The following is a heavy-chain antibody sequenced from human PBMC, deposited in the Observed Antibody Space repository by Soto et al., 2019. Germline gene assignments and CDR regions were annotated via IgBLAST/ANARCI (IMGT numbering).Heavy chain of an antibody. CDR2: IYYSGST. D-gene: IGHD1-26*01. Sequence: SETLSLTCTVSGGSISSGGYYWSWIRQHPGKGLEWIGYIYYSGSTYYNPSLKSRVTISVDTSKNQFSLKLSSVTAADTAVYYCERAGDREWVDYWGQGTLVTVSS. CDR1: GGSISSGGYY. V-gene: IGHV4-31*03. J-gene: IGHJ4*02. CDR3: ERAGDREWVDY.